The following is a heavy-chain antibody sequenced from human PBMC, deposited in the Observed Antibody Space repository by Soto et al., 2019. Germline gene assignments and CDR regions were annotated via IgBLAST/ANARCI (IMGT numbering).Heavy chain of an antibody. CDR1: GGSISSYY. D-gene: IGHD3-16*02. V-gene: IGHV4-59*01. Sequence: NPSETLSLTCTVSGGSISSYYWSWIRQPPGKGLEWIGYIYYSGSTNYNPSLKSRVTISVDTSKNQFSLKLSSVTAADTAVYYCARGVYNDYVWGSYRHDAFDIWGQGTMVTVSS. CDR3: ARGVYNDYVWGSYRHDAFDI. J-gene: IGHJ3*02. CDR2: IYYSGST.